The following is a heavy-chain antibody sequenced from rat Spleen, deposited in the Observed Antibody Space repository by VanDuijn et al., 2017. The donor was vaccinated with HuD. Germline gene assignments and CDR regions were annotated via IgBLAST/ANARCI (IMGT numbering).Heavy chain of an antibody. CDR2: ISYDGSST. V-gene: IGHV5-29*01. CDR1: GFTFSDYY. J-gene: IGHJ1*01. Sequence: EVQLVESDGGLVQPGRSLKLSCAASGFTFSDYYMAWVRQAPTKGLEWVATISYDGSSTYYRDSGKGRFTISRDNAKSTLNLQMDSLRSEDTATYYCARPYWYFDFWGPGTMVTVSS. CDR3: ARPYWYFDF.